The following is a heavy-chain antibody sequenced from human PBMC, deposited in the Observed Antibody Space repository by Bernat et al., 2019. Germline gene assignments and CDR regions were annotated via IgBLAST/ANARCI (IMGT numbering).Heavy chain of an antibody. CDR1: GFTFLSHW. J-gene: IGHJ3*01. D-gene: IGHD3-16*01. CDR2: IKSDGSAK. V-gene: IGHV3-7*03. CDR3: ARDPGWGALDL. Sequence: EVQLVQSGAALVQPGGSLRLSCAASGFTFLSHWMCWLRQAPGKGLEWVANIKSDGSAKYYVDSVKGRFTISRDYVNNSLYLQMNSLRADDTAVYYCARDPGWGALDLWGQGTMVTVSS.